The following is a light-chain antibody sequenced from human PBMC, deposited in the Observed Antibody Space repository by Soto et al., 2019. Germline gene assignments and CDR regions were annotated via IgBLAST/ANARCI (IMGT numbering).Light chain of an antibody. Sequence: QSGLTQPRSGCPAPGQKVTISCSGSSSNIGGNSVSWYQQLPGTAPKLLIYDDNKRPSGIPDRFSGSKSGTSATLGITGFQTGDEADYYCGSWDSSLSAYVFGTGTKVTVL. CDR3: GSWDSSLSAYV. V-gene: IGLV1-51*01. J-gene: IGLJ1*01. CDR1: SSNIGGNS. CDR2: DDN.